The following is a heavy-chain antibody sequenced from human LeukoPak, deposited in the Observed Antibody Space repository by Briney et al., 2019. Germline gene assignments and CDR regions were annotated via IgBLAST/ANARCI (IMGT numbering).Heavy chain of an antibody. Sequence: GGSLRLSCAASGFTFSSYAMSWVRQAPGKGLEWVSAISGSGGSTCYADSVKGRFTISRDNSKNTLYLQMNSLRAEDTAVYYCAKVLAPRVGYDYWGQGTLVTVSS. CDR2: ISGSGGST. V-gene: IGHV3-23*01. CDR1: GFTFSSYA. D-gene: IGHD6-25*01. CDR3: AKVLAPRVGYDY. J-gene: IGHJ4*02.